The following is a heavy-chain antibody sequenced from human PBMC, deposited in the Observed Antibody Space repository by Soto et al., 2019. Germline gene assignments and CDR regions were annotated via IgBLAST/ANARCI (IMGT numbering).Heavy chain of an antibody. CDR3: ARVRILSPMGV. V-gene: IGHV3-74*01. D-gene: IGHD2-15*01. Sequence: GALRLSCAASGFTFSSYWMHWVRQAPGKGLVWVSRINSDGSSTSYADSVKGRFTISRDNAKNTLYLQMNSLRAEDTAVYYCARVRILSPMGVWGQGTTVTVSS. CDR1: GFTFSSYW. CDR2: INSDGSST. J-gene: IGHJ6*02.